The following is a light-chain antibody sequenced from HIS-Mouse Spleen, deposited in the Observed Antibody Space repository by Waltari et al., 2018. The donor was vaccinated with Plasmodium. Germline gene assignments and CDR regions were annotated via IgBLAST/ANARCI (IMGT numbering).Light chain of an antibody. J-gene: IGLJ1*01. V-gene: IGLV2-8*01. CDR1: SSDVGGYNY. CDR3: SSYAGSNNYV. Sequence: QSALTQPPSASGSPGQSVTISCTGTSSDVGGYNYVSCYQQHPGKAPNLMSYEGSKRPSGVPDRFSCSKSGNTASLTVSGLQAEDEADYYCSSYAGSNNYVFGTGTKVTVL. CDR2: EGS.